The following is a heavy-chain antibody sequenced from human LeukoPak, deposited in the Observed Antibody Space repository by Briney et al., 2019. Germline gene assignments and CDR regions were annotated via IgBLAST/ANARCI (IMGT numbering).Heavy chain of an antibody. CDR3: ARDPLLGYCSGGSCYRGTDY. CDR2: IYSGGST. V-gene: IGHV3-66*01. J-gene: IGHJ4*02. D-gene: IGHD2-15*01. CDR1: GFTVSSNY. Sequence: PGGSLRLSCAASGFTVSSNYMSWVRQAPGKGLEWVSVIYSGGSTYYADSVKGRFTISRDNSKNTLYHQMNSLRAEDTAVYYCARDPLLGYCSGGSCYRGTDYWGQGTLVTVSS.